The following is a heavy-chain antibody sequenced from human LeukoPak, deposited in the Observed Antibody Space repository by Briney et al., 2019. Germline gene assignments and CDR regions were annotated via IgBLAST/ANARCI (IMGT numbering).Heavy chain of an antibody. CDR3: ARFYDSSGYYSTTDDY. CDR2: ISAYNGNT. Sequence: ASVKVSCKASGYTFTGYYMHWVRQAPGQGLEWMGWISAYNGNTNYAQKLQGRVTMTTDTSTSTAYMELRSLRSDDTAVYYCARFYDSSGYYSTTDDYWGQGTLVAVSS. J-gene: IGHJ4*02. CDR1: GYTFTGYY. V-gene: IGHV1-18*04. D-gene: IGHD3-22*01.